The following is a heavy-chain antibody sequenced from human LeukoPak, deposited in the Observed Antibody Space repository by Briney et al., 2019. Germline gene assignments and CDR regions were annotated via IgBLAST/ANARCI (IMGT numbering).Heavy chain of an antibody. Sequence: AAVKVSCKSSGYTFNGYYMHWVRQAPGKGLEWMGGFDPEDGETIYAQKFQGRVTMTEDTSTDTAYMELSSLRSEDTAVYYCATFRGVNDYWGQGTLVTVSS. J-gene: IGHJ4*02. CDR3: ATFRGVNDY. D-gene: IGHD3-10*01. V-gene: IGHV1-24*01. CDR1: GYTFNGYY. CDR2: FDPEDGET.